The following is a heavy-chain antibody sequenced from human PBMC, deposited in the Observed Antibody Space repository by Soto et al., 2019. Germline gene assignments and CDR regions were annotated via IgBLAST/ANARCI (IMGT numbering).Heavy chain of an antibody. V-gene: IGHV1-69*13. CDR3: ARDRALVVVAATVGRQYYYYYYGMDV. D-gene: IGHD2-15*01. CDR1: GGTFSSYA. Sequence: SVKVSCKASGGTFSSYAISWVRQAPGQGLEWMGGIIPIFGTANYAQKFQGRVTITADESTSTAYMELSSLRSEDTAVYYCARDRALVVVAATVGRQYYYYYYGMDVWGQGTTVTVSS. CDR2: IIPIFGTA. J-gene: IGHJ6*02.